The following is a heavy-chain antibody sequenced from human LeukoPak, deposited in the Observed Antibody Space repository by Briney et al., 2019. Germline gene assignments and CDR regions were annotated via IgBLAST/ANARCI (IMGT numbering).Heavy chain of an antibody. CDR3: ARTGGGVVIPDY. CDR2: IYYSGST. D-gene: IGHD3-3*01. CDR1: GGSISSYY. V-gene: IGHV4-59*01. Sequence: SETLSLTCTVSGGSISSYYWSWIRQPPGKGLEWIGYIYYSGSTNYNYNPSLKSRVTISVDTSKNQFSLKLRSVTAADTAVYYCARTGGGVVIPDYWGQGTLVTVSS. J-gene: IGHJ4*02.